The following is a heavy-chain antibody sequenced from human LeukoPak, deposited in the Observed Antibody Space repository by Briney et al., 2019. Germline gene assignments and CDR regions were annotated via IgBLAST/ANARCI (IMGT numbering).Heavy chain of an antibody. CDR2: INHSGST. V-gene: IGHV4-34*01. Sequence: SETLSLTCAVYGGSFSGYYWSWIRQPPGKGLEWIGEINHSGSTNYNPSLKSRVTISVDTSKNQFSLKLSSVTAADTAVYYCARGRVGATWAYFDYWGQGTLVTVCS. D-gene: IGHD1-26*01. J-gene: IGHJ4*02. CDR1: GGSFSGYY. CDR3: ARGRVGATWAYFDY.